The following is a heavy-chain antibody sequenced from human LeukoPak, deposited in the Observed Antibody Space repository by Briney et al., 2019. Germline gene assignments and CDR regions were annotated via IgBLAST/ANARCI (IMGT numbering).Heavy chain of an antibody. CDR3: ARCDGVVSRSYYYYMDV. J-gene: IGHJ6*03. V-gene: IGHV1-69*05. CDR1: GGTFSSYA. CDR2: IIPIFGTA. Sequence: SSVKVCCKASGGTFSSYAISWVRQAPGQGLEWMGGIIPIFGTANYAQKFQGRVTITTDESTSTAYMELSSLRSEDTAVYCCARCDGVVSRSYYYYMDVWGKGTTVTVSS. D-gene: IGHD3-3*01.